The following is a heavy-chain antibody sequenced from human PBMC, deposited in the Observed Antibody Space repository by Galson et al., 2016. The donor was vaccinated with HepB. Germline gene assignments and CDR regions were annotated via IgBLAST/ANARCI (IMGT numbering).Heavy chain of an antibody. CDR1: GFTFSSYA. J-gene: IGHJ4*02. CDR3: AKESPYSAVVGYYYFDY. V-gene: IGHV3-23*01. D-gene: IGHD1-26*01. CDR2: MSGRGDRT. Sequence: SLRLSCAASGFTFSSYAMSWVRQAPGKGLEWVSAMSGRGDRTYYADSVKGRFTISRDNSRNTLYLQMNSRRAEDTAVYYCAKESPYSAVVGYYYFDYWGLGTLVTVSS.